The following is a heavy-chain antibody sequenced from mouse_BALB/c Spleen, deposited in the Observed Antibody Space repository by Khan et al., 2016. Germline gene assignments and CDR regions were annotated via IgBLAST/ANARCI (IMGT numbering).Heavy chain of an antibody. Sequence: SRWGQFGPELKKPGETVRISCKASGYTFTTAGMQWVQKMPGKGLKWIGRINTHSGVPKYAEDFKGRFAFSLETSASTASLQLRNLKSENTATYFCERTVGNYGCFDYWGQGTTLTVSS. CDR2: INTHSGVP. J-gene: IGHJ2*01. CDR3: ERTVGNYGCFDY. CDR1: GYTFTTAG. V-gene: IGHV9-4*02. D-gene: IGHD2-1*01.